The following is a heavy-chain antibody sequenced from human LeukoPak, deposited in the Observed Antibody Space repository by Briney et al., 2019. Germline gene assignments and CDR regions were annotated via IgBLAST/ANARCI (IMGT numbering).Heavy chain of an antibody. Sequence: GGSLRLSCAASGFTVSSTYMSWVRQAPGKGLEWVSVIYSGGYTNYADSVKGRFTISRDNAKNSLYLQMNGLRAEDTAVYYCARSMVRGVSYYYYGMDVWGQGTTVTVSS. D-gene: IGHD3-10*01. J-gene: IGHJ6*02. V-gene: IGHV3-53*01. CDR1: GFTVSSTY. CDR3: ARSMVRGVSYYYYGMDV. CDR2: IYSGGYT.